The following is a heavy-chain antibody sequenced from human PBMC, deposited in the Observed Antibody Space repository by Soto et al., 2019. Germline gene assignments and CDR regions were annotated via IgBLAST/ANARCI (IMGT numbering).Heavy chain of an antibody. J-gene: IGHJ4*02. CDR3: ARASTGPPSY. D-gene: IGHD4-17*01. V-gene: IGHV3-74*01. Sequence: GGSLRLSCAASGFTFSSYWMHWVRQAPGKGLVRVSRINSDGSSTSYADSVKGRFTISRDNAKNTLYLQMNSLRAEDTAVYYCARASTGPPSYWGQATLVTVSS. CDR2: INSDGSST. CDR1: GFTFSSYW.